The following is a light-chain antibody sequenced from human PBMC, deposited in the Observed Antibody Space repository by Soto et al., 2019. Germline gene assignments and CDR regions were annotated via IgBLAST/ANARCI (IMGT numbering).Light chain of an antibody. V-gene: IGLV4-69*01. J-gene: IGLJ3*02. CDR1: SGHSSYA. CDR3: QTWGTGTLYWV. CDR2: LNSDGSH. Sequence: QLVLTQSPSASASLGASVKLTCTLSSGHSSYAIAWHQQQPEKGPRYLMKLNSDGSHSKGDGIPDRFSGSSSGAECYLTISSLQSEDEADYYCQTWGTGTLYWVFGGGTQLTVL.